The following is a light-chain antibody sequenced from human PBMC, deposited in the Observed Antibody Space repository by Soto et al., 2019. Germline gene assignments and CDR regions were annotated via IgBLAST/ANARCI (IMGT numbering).Light chain of an antibody. J-gene: IGLJ3*02. Sequence: QSALTQPRSVSGSPGQSVTISCTGTSSEVGDYNYVSWYQQYPGKAPKLVIYDVSKRPSGVPDRFSGSKSGNTASLTLSGLQAEDEADYYCCSFAGSYTFWVFGGGTKVTVL. CDR2: DVS. CDR1: SSEVGDYNY. V-gene: IGLV2-11*01. CDR3: CSFAGSYTFWV.